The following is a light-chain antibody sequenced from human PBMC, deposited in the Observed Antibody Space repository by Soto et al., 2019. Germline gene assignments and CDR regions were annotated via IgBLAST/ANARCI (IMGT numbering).Light chain of an antibody. J-gene: IGLJ1*01. CDR3: GSWDSSLSAYV. V-gene: IGLV1-51*01. CDR2: DDN. CDR1: SSNIGGNS. Sequence: QSLLTHSPSVSAAPGQKITISCSGSSSNIGGNSVSWYQQLPGTAPKLLIYDDNKRPSGIPDRFSGSKSGTSATLGITGFQTGDEADYYCGSWDSSLSAYVFGTGTKV.